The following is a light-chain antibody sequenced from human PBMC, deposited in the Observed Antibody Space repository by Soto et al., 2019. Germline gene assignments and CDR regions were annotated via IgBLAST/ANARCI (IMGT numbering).Light chain of an antibody. Sequence: EIVMTQSPATLSVSPGERPTLSCRASQSVSSNLAWYQQKPGQAPRLLIYGASSRATGIPDRFSGSGSGTDFTLTISRLEPEDFAVYYCQQYGSSSWTFGQGTKVDI. J-gene: IGKJ1*01. CDR2: GAS. CDR3: QQYGSSSWT. V-gene: IGKV3-20*01. CDR1: QSVSSN.